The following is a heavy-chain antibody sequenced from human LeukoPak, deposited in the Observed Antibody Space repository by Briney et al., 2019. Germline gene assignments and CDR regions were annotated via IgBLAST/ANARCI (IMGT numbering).Heavy chain of an antibody. V-gene: IGHV1-69*02. CDR3: ARVPYYYDSSGYYEIGSA. CDR2: IIPILGIA. Sequence: ASVKVSCKASGGTFSSHTISWVRQAPGQGLEWMGRIIPILGIANYAQKFQGRVTITADKSTSTAYMELSSLRSEDTAVYYCARVPYYYDSSGYYEIGSAWGQGTLVTVSS. D-gene: IGHD3-22*01. CDR1: GGTFSSHT. J-gene: IGHJ5*02.